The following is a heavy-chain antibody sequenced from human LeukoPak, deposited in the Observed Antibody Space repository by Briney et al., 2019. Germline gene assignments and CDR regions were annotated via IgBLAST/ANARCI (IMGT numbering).Heavy chain of an antibody. CDR3: ASYDYVWGSYRAYDAFDI. Sequence: GASVKVSCKASGYTFTSYGISWVRQAPGQGLEWMGWISAYNGNTNYAQKLQGRVTMTTDTSTSTAYMELSSLRSEDTAVYYCASYDYVWGSYRAYDAFDIWGRGTTVTVSS. CDR1: GYTFTSYG. CDR2: ISAYNGNT. V-gene: IGHV1-18*01. J-gene: IGHJ3*02. D-gene: IGHD3-16*02.